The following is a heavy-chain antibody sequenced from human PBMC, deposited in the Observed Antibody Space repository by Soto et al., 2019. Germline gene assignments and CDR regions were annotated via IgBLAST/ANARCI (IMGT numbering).Heavy chain of an antibody. V-gene: IGHV4-39*01. CDR2: IYYSGST. CDR1: GGSISSSTYY. D-gene: IGHD4-17*01. Sequence: QLQLQESGPGLVKPSETLSLTCTVSGGSISSSTYYWGWIRQPPGKGLEWIGSIYYSGSTYYNPSLKSRVPISVDPSKNQFSLKLSSVTAADTAVYYCANSYGDYVSYWGQGTLVTVSS. CDR3: ANSYGDYVSY. J-gene: IGHJ4*02.